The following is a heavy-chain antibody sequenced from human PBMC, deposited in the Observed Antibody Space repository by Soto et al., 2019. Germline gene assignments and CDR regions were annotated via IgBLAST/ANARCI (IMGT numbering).Heavy chain of an antibody. Sequence: GGSLRLSCAASGFTFDDYAMRWVRQAPGKGLEWVSGISWNSGSIGYADSVKGRFTISRDNAKNSLYLQMNSLRAEDTALYYCAKASVTIFGVPISGYFDYWGQGTLVTVS. CDR3: AKASVTIFGVPISGYFDY. V-gene: IGHV3-9*01. CDR2: ISWNSGSI. D-gene: IGHD3-3*01. CDR1: GFTFDDYA. J-gene: IGHJ4*02.